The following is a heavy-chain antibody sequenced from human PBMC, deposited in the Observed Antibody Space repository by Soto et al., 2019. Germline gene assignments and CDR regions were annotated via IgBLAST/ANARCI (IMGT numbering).Heavy chain of an antibody. J-gene: IGHJ4*02. V-gene: IGHV2-5*02. CDR3: AHRVDYRGSWNTVYFDY. CDR2: IYWDDDK. D-gene: IGHD2-15*01. CDR1: GLSHNSRGVG. Sequence: GATLRYQARPLTLDCSSRGLSHNSRGVGVGWIRQPPGKALECLVLIYWDDDKRYSPSLKSRLTITRDTSKNQVVLTMTDMDPVDTATYYCAHRVDYRGSWNTVYFDYCGQGTLVTVYS.